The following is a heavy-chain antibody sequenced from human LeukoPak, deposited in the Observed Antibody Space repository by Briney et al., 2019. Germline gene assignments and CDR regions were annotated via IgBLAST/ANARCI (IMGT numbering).Heavy chain of an antibody. D-gene: IGHD6-19*01. CDR1: GFTFSNYA. V-gene: IGHV3-30*04. J-gene: IGHJ4*02. CDR2: ISYDGTSE. Sequence: QPGRSLRLSCAASGFTFSNYALHWVRQGPGKGLEWLAIISYDGTSEYYRDSVRGRFTVSRDNSMYTMFLQMDSLSPEDTAIYYCARGKGSKGWSMGYWGQGTLVTVSS. CDR3: ARGKGSKGWSMGY.